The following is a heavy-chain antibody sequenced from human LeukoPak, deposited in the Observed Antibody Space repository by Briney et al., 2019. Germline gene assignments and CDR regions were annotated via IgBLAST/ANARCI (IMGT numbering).Heavy chain of an antibody. J-gene: IGHJ4*02. Sequence: ASVKVSCKASGYTFTGYYMHWVRQAPGQGLEWMGWINPNSGGTNYAQKFQGRVTMTRDTSISTAYMELSRLRSDDTAVYYCAKDRPHIVVVPAATYFDYWGQGTLVTVSS. CDR1: GYTFTGYY. CDR3: AKDRPHIVVVPAATYFDY. CDR2: INPNSGGT. D-gene: IGHD2-2*01. V-gene: IGHV1-2*02.